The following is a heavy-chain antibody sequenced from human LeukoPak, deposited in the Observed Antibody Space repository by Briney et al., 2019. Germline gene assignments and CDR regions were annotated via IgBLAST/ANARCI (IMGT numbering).Heavy chain of an antibody. J-gene: IGHJ4*02. V-gene: IGHV1-18*01. CDR3: ARGLPLSGDPDY. CDR1: GYTFTNYG. D-gene: IGHD4-17*01. CDR2: ISTYNGDT. Sequence: GASVKVSCKASGYTFTNYGVNWVRQVPEHGLEWMGWISTYNGDTNYAQKLQGRVTMTTDASTSTAYMELRSLTSDDTAFYYCARGLPLSGDPDYWGQGTLVTVSS.